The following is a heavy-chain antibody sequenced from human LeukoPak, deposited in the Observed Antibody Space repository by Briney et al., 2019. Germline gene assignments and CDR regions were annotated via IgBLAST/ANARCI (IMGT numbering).Heavy chain of an antibody. J-gene: IGHJ5*02. CDR1: GFTFSSYS. V-gene: IGHV3-21*01. CDR3: ASRPVLVAGILFDP. D-gene: IGHD2-15*01. Sequence: GGSLRLSCAASGFTFSSYSMNWVRQAPGKGLEWVSSISSSSSYIYYADSVKGRFTISRDNAKNTLYLQMNTLRAEDTAVYYCASRPVLVAGILFDPWGQGTLVTVSS. CDR2: ISSSSSYI.